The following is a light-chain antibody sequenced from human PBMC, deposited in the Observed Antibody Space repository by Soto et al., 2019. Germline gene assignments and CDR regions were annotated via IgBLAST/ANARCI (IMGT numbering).Light chain of an antibody. CDR3: SSYYSSSTPLV. CDR2: EVS. Sequence: QSALTQPASVSGSPGQSITISCTGTSSDVGGSNYVSWYQHHPGKAPKLMIYEVSNRPSGVSNRFSGSTSGNTASLTITGLQAADDADYYCSSYYSSSTPLVFGTGTKLTVL. J-gene: IGLJ1*01. CDR1: SSDVGGSNY. V-gene: IGLV2-14*01.